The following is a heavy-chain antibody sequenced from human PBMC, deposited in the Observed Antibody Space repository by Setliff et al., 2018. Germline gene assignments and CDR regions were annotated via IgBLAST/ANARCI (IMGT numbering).Heavy chain of an antibody. CDR3: ARLSPYNTGPPFDY. CDR1: DGSIRSGDY. D-gene: IGHD2-8*02. V-gene: IGHV4-31*03. CDR2: IHHTGTT. J-gene: IGHJ4*02. Sequence: PSETLSLTCTVSDGSIRSGDYWGWIRQHPGKGLEWIGYIHHTGTTFYNPSLGSRVTISVDTSKNQFSLKLTSLTAADTAVYYCARLSPYNTGPPFDYWGQGTLVTVSS.